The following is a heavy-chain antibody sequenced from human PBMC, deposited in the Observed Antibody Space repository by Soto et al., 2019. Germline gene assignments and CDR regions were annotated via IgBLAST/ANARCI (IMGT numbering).Heavy chain of an antibody. CDR3: AATWDGYSYGDAVYYFDY. Sequence: QVQLVESGGGVVQPGRSLRLSCAASGFTFSSYGMHWVRQAPGKGLEWVAVISYDGSNKYYADSVKGRFTISRDNSKNTLYLQMNSLRAEDTAVYYCAATWDGYSYGDAVYYFDYWGQGTLVTVSS. V-gene: IGHV3-30*03. CDR1: GFTFSSYG. CDR2: ISYDGSNK. D-gene: IGHD5-18*01. J-gene: IGHJ4*02.